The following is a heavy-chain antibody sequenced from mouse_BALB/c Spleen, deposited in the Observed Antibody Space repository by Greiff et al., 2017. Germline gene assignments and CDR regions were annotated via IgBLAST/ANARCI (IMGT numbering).Heavy chain of an antibody. CDR2: ISSGGSYT. Sequence: EVQRVESGGDLVKPGGSLKLSCAASGFTFSSYGMSWVRQTPDKRLEWVATISSGGSYTYYPDSVKGRFTISRDNAKNTLYLQMSSLKSEDTAMYYCARNGGNYDYFDYWGQGTTLTVSS. CDR1: GFTFSSYG. D-gene: IGHD2-1*01. V-gene: IGHV5-6*01. CDR3: ARNGGNYDYFDY. J-gene: IGHJ2*01.